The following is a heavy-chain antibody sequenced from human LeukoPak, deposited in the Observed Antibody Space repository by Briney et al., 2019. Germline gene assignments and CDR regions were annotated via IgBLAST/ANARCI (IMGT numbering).Heavy chain of an antibody. V-gene: IGHV3-74*01. D-gene: IGHD5-12*01. J-gene: IGHJ4*02. Sequence: PGGSLRLSCAASGFTFSSYAMSWVRQAPGKGLVWVSRINSDGSSTSYADSVKGRFTISRDNAKNTLYLQMNSLRAEDTAVYYCARRPSGLYIPIVATYDYWGQGTLVTVSS. CDR2: INSDGSST. CDR1: GFTFSSYA. CDR3: ARRPSGLYIPIVATYDY.